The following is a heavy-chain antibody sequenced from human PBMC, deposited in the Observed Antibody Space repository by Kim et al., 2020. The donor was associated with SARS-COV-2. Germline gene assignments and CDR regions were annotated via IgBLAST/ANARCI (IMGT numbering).Heavy chain of an antibody. CDR2: IDPSDSYT. D-gene: IGHD6-13*01. J-gene: IGHJ4*02. CDR1: GYSFTSYW. CDR3: ARHGSSSWSGFDY. V-gene: IGHV5-10-1*01. Sequence: GESLKISCKGSGYSFTSYWISWVRQMPGKGLEWMGRIDPSDSYTNYSPSFQGHVTISAAKSISTAYLKWSSLKAPDTAMYYCARHGSSSWSGFDYCGQGTLVTLSS.